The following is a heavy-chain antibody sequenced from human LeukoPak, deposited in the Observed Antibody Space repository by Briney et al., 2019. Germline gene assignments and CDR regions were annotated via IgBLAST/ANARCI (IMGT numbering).Heavy chain of an antibody. CDR3: TSGDFRSGYRQHYYYYYMDV. CDR2: IRSKANSYAT. V-gene: IGHV3-73*01. D-gene: IGHD3-3*01. CDR1: GFTFSGSA. J-gene: IGHJ6*03. Sequence: GGSLRLSCAASGFTFSGSAMHWVRQASGKGLEWVGRIRSKANSYATAYAASVKGRFTISRDDSKNTAYLQMNSLKTEDTAVYYCTSGDFRSGYRQHYYYYYMDVWGEGTTVTVSS.